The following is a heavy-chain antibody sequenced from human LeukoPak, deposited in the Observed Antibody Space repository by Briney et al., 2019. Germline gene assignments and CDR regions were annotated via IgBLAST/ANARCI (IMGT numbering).Heavy chain of an antibody. CDR2: INDVGSDS. Sequence: GGCLRLSCAASVFTFSAYWIHWVRQAPWKGLVWVGRINDVGSDSTYVDSVKGRFTISRDNAKNTLYLQMNNLRAEDTAVYYCARGRPHGNDYWGQGTLVTVSS. D-gene: IGHD4-23*01. J-gene: IGHJ4*02. V-gene: IGHV3-74*01. CDR1: VFTFSAYW. CDR3: ARGRPHGNDY.